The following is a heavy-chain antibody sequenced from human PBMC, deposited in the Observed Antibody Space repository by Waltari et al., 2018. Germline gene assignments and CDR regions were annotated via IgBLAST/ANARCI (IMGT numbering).Heavy chain of an antibody. J-gene: IGHJ4*02. CDR1: GYTFTGYY. CDR2: INPNRGGT. Sequence: QVQLVQSGAEVKKPGASVKVSCKASGYTFTGYYMHWVRQAPGQGLEWMGWINPNRGGTNYAQKFQGRVTMTRDTSISTAYMELSRLRSDDTAVYYCARDFSNMVRGVKTAGYWGQGTLVTVSS. CDR3: ARDFSNMVRGVKTAGY. D-gene: IGHD3-10*01. V-gene: IGHV1-2*02.